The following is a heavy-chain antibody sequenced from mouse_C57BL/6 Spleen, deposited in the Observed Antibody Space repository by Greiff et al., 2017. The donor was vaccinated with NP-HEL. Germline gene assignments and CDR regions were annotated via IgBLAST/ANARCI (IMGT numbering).Heavy chain of an antibody. V-gene: IGHV1-22*01. CDR1: GYTFTDYN. D-gene: IGHD4-1*01. Sequence: VQLQQSGPELVKPGASVTMSCKASGYTFTDYNMHWVKQSHGKSLEWIGYINPNNGGTSYNQKFKGKATLTVNKSSSTAYMGLRSLTSEDSAVDDCARPLTGTAWLAYWGQGTLVTVSA. CDR2: INPNNGGT. CDR3: ARPLTGTAWLAY. J-gene: IGHJ3*01.